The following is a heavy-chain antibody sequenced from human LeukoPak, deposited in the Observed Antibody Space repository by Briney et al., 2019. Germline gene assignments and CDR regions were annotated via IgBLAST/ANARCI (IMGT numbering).Heavy chain of an antibody. D-gene: IGHD2-15*01. J-gene: IGHJ4*02. CDR1: GFTFSSYW. V-gene: IGHV3-7*03. CDR2: IKQDGSEK. CDR3: ACTPISGGHTRSRFDY. Sequence: SGGSLRLSCAASGFTFSSYWMRWVRQAPGKGLEWVANIKQDGSEKFYVDSVKGRFTISRDNAKNSLYLQMNSLRAEDTAVYYCACTPISGGHTRSRFDYWGQGTLVTVSS.